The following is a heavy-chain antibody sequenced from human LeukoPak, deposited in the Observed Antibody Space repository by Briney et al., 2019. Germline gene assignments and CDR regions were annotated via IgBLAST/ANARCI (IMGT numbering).Heavy chain of an antibody. J-gene: IGHJ4*02. V-gene: IGHV3-30*04. Sequence: GGSLRLSCAASGFTFSSYAMHWARQAPGKGLEWVAVISYDGSNKYYADSVKGRFTISRDNSKNTLYLQMNSLRAEDTAVYYCASSMVRGVTSDDYWGQGTLVTVSS. CDR1: GFTFSSYA. CDR2: ISYDGSNK. CDR3: ASSMVRGVTSDDY. D-gene: IGHD3-10*01.